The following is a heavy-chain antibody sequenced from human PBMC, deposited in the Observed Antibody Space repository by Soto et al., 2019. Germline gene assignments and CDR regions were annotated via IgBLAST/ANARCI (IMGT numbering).Heavy chain of an antibody. CDR2: ITPSSYYI. J-gene: IGHJ6*02. V-gene: IGHV3-21*04. CDR1: GFTFSSYS. D-gene: IGHD5-12*01. CDR3: ARAKGRAYDGGGDYYGMDV. Sequence: GGSLRLSCAASGFTFSSYSMHWVRQAPGKGLEWVSSITPSSYYIDYGDSVKGRFTISRDNAKNSLYLQMNSLRAEDTAVYYCARAKGRAYDGGGDYYGMDVWGQGTTVTVSS.